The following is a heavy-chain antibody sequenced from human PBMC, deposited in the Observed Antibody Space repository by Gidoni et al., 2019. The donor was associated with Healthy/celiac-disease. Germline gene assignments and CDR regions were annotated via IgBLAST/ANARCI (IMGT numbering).Heavy chain of an antibody. CDR3: ARGSGRGSWFDP. J-gene: IGHJ5*02. V-gene: IGHV4-59*01. Sequence: VSGGSISSYYWSWIRQPPGKGLEWIGYSYDSGRTNYNPSLKSRVTISVDTSKNQFSLKLSSVTAADTAVYYCARGSGRGSWFDPWGQGTLVTVSS. CDR2: SYDSGRT. D-gene: IGHD1-26*01. CDR1: GGSISSYY.